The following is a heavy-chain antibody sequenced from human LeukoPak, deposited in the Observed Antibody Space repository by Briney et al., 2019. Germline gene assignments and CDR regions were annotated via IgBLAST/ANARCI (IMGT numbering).Heavy chain of an antibody. CDR2: TYHRSKWSN. CDR3: ARSSAGTEGWFDS. Sequence: SQTLSLTCGISGDSVSSNHAAWNWIRQSPSRGLEWLGRTYHRSKWSNDYAVSVKSRITINPDTSRNQFSLHLNAVTPEDTAIYFCARSSAGTEGWFDSWGQGTLVTVSS. D-gene: IGHD1-1*01. J-gene: IGHJ5*01. V-gene: IGHV6-1*01. CDR1: GDSVSSNHAA.